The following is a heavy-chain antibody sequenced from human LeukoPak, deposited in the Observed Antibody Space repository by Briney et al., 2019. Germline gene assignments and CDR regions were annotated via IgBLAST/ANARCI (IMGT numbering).Heavy chain of an antibody. D-gene: IGHD3-22*01. Sequence: GGSLRLSCAASGFTFSSYSMNWVRQAPGKGLEWVSYISSSSSTIYYADSVKGRFTISGDNAKNSLYLQMNSLRAEDTAVYYCARDGYYDSSSDAFDIWGQGTMVTVSS. J-gene: IGHJ3*02. CDR2: ISSSSSTI. CDR1: GFTFSSYS. V-gene: IGHV3-48*04. CDR3: ARDGYYDSSSDAFDI.